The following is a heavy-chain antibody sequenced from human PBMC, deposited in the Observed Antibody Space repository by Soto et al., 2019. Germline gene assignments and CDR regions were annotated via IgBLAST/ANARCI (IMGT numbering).Heavy chain of an antibody. CDR3: AKDTYFYDTSGYYIFDY. D-gene: IGHD3-22*01. CDR1: GFAFSSYG. CDR2: ISYDGSNE. J-gene: IGHJ4*02. Sequence: GGSLRLSCAASGFAFSSYGIHWVRQAPGKGLEWVAGISYDGSNEHYTDSVKGRFTISRDNSKNTLYLQMNSLRAEDTAVYYCAKDTYFYDTSGYYIFDYWGPGTLVTVSS. V-gene: IGHV3-30*18.